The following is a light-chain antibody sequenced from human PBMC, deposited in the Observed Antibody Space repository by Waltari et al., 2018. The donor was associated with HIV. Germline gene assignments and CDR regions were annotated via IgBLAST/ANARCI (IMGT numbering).Light chain of an antibody. CDR1: TTNIGSSN. V-gene: IGLV1-44*01. Sequence: QSVLTQPPSASGAPGQRVTISCSGSTTNIGSSNVNWYQQFSRSAPKLLIYADAQRPSGVPDRFSGSKSGTATSLVISGLQSEDEADDYCSTWDERLNGVVFGGGTRLTVV. CDR3: STWDERLNGVV. J-gene: IGLJ2*01. CDR2: ADA.